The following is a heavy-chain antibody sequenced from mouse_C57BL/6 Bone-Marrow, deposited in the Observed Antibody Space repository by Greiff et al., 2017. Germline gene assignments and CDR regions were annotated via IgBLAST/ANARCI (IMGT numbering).Heavy chain of an antibody. J-gene: IGHJ1*03. CDR1: GYTFTDYE. CDR3: TYWYFDV. CDR2: IDPETGGT. Sequence: QVQLQQSGAELVRPGTSVTLSCKASGYTFTDYEMHWVKQTPVHGLEWIGAIDPETGGTAYNQKFKGKAILTADKSSSTAYMELRSLTSEDSAVYYCTYWYFDVWGTGTTVTVSS. V-gene: IGHV1-15*01.